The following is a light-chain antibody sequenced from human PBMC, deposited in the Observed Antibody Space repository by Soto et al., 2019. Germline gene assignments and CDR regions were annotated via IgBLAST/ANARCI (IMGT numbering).Light chain of an antibody. Sequence: EIVLTQSPGTLSLSPGEGATVSCRVSQSINSKSLVWYQRKFGQAPRLLIYNTSTRATGIPDRLSGSGSGTDFTLSISGLEPEDFAVYYCQHYGGSFIFGPGTKVDFK. CDR1: QSINSKS. J-gene: IGKJ3*01. V-gene: IGKV3-20*01. CDR3: QHYGGSFI. CDR2: NTS.